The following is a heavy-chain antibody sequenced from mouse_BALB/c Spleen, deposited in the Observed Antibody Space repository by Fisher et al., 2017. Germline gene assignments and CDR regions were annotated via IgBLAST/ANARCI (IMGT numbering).Heavy chain of an antibody. CDR3: YRYDADWYFDV. J-gene: IGHJ1*01. Sequence: KFKGKATLTADKSSNTAYLQLSSLTSEDTAVYYCYRYDADWYFDVWGAGTTVTVSS. D-gene: IGHD2-14*01. V-gene: IGHV14-4*02.